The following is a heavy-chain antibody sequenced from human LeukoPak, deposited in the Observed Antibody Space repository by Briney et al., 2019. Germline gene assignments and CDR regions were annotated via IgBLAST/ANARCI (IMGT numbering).Heavy chain of an antibody. D-gene: IGHD3-10*01. J-gene: IGHJ4*02. V-gene: IGHV3-7*05. CDR3: AKGNDLDY. CDR2: IKPDGSEN. CDR1: GFSFNDYW. Sequence: GGSLRLSCAASGFSFNDYWMTWVRQAPGKGLEWVANIKPDGSENYYVDSVKGRFTISRDNAKRSLYLQMNSLTAEDTAVYYCAKGNDLDYWGQGTLVTVSS.